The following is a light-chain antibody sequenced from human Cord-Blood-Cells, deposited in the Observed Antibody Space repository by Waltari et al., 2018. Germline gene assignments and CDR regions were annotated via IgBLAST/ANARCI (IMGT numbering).Light chain of an antibody. J-gene: IGLJ3*02. CDR3: LLYYGGAQWV. CDR1: TGAVTSGYY. CDR2: STS. Sequence: QTVVTQEPSLTVSPGGTVTLTCASSTGAVTSGYYPNWFQQKPGQAPRALIYSTSNKQSWTPARFSGSLLGGKAALTLSGVQPEDEAEYYCLLYYGGAQWVFGGGTKLTVL. V-gene: IGLV7-43*01.